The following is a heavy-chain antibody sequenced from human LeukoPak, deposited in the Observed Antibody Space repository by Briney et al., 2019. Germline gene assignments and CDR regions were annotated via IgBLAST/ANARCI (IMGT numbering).Heavy chain of an antibody. D-gene: IGHD4-17*01. V-gene: IGHV1-58*02. CDR1: GFTFTSSA. CDR3: AAFSPSTNHYGDYYYSYMDV. Sequence: ASVKVSCKASGFTFTSSAMQGVRQARGQRLEWLGWIVVGSGNTNNAHKFQERVTITRAMSTSTAYMELSSLRSEDTAVYYCAAFSPSTNHYGDYYYSYMDVWGQGTTVTVSS. CDR2: IVVGSGNT. J-gene: IGHJ6*03.